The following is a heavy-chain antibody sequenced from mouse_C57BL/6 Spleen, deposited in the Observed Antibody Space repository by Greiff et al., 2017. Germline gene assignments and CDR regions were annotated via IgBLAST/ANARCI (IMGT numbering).Heavy chain of an antibody. CDR2: IYPRDGST. D-gene: IGHD1-1*01. CDR1: GYTFTDHS. CDR3: ARRAGSSQAWFAY. V-gene: IGHV1-78*01. Sequence: QVQLKQSDAELVKPGASVTISCKVSGYTFTDHSIHWLKQRPEQGLEWIGYIYPRDGSTKYNEKFKGKATLTADKSSSTAYMQLNSLTSEDSAVYFGARRAGSSQAWFAYWGQGTLVTVSA. J-gene: IGHJ3*01.